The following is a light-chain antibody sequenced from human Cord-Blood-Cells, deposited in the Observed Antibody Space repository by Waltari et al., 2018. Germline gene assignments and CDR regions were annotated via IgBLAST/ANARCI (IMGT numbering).Light chain of an antibody. J-gene: IGKJ4*01. V-gene: IGKV4-1*01. CDR1: QSVLYSSNNKNY. Sequence: DIVMTQSPDSPAVSLGERANITFKSSQSVLYSSNNKNYLAWYQQKPGQPPKLLIYWASTRESGVPDRFSGSGSGTDFTLTISSLQAEDVAVYYCQQYYSTPLTFGGGTKVEIK. CDR2: WAS. CDR3: QQYYSTPLT.